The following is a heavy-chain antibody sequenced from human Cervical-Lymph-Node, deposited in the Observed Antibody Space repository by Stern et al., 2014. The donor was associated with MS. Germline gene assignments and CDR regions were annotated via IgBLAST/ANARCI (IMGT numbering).Heavy chain of an antibody. CDR3: AREHHGGNFAA. CDR2: NVPIFERA. V-gene: IGHV1-69*01. Sequence: VQLVESGAEVKKPGSSVKVSCKVSGATFSTNGISWVRQGPGQGLEWMVANVPIFERANYAQRFLGRVTITADESTSTSYMELTSLRSDDTGVYYCAREHHGGNFAAWGQGTLVTVSS. J-gene: IGHJ5*02. CDR1: GATFSTNG. D-gene: IGHD4-23*01.